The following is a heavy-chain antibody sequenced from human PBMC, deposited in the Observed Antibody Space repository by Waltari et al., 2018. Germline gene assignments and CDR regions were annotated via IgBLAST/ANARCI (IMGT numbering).Heavy chain of an antibody. CDR3: ASGLVGATTFDY. V-gene: IGHV3-30-3*01. CDR2: ISYDGSNK. Sequence: QVQLVESGGGVVQPGRSLRLSCAASGFTFSSYAMHWVRQAPGKGLEWVAVISYDGSNKYYADSVKGRFTISRDNSKNTLYLQMNSLRAEDTAVYYCASGLVGATTFDYWGQGTLVTVSS. CDR1: GFTFSSYA. D-gene: IGHD1-26*01. J-gene: IGHJ4*02.